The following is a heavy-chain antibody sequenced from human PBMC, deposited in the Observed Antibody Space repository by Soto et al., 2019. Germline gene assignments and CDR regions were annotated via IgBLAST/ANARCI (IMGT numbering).Heavy chain of an antibody. CDR2: IYYSGST. J-gene: IGHJ4*02. CDR3: ARVELRFLEWTYYFDY. V-gene: IGHV4-31*03. CDR1: VGSISIGGYY. D-gene: IGHD3-3*01. Sequence: TLSVTCTFSVGSISIGGYYWSWIRQHRGKGLEWIGYIYYSGSTYYNPSLKSRVTISVDTSKSQFSLKLSSVTAADTAVYYCARVELRFLEWTYYFDYWGQGTMVTVSS.